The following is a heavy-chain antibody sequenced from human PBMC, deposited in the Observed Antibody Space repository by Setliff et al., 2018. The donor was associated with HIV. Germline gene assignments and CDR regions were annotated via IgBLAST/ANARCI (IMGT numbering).Heavy chain of an antibody. CDR2: ITYSGSA. Sequence: PSETLSLTCTVSGGSISSDDYYWNWIRQPPGKGLEWLGYITYSGSAYYNPSLKSRVTISIDTSNNQISLRLSSVTAADTAMYYRVRDDYGYNGKGFDYWGPGTLVTVSS. CDR1: GGSISSDDYY. J-gene: IGHJ4*02. V-gene: IGHV4-30-4*08. CDR3: VRDDYGYNGKGFDY. D-gene: IGHD4-17*01.